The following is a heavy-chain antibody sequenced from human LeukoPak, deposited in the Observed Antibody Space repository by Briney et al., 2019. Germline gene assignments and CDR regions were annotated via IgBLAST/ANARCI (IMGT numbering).Heavy chain of an antibody. D-gene: IGHD3-22*01. CDR1: GFTFGDYA. CDR2: IRSKEHYGKT. Sequence: GGSLRLSCTASGFTFGDYAMSWFRQAPGKGVEWVVFIRSKEHYGKTEYGGSVKVRFTIARSDYKIIVYLQMNSLETEDTAVYYCTRERHYDSSGYLDYWGQGTLVTVSS. J-gene: IGHJ4*02. V-gene: IGHV3-49*03. CDR3: TRERHYDSSGYLDY.